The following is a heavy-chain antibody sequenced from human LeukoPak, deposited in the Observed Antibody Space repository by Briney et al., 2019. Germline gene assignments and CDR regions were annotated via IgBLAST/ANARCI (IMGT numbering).Heavy chain of an antibody. CDR3: AKVAVWDTAIVTLDPNYFDY. V-gene: IGHV3-9*01. Sequence: GGSLRLSCAASGFTFDDYAMHWVRQAPGKGLEWVSGISWNSGSIGYADSVKGRFTISRDNAKNSLYLQMNSLRAEDTALYYCAKVAVWDTAIVTLDPNYFDYWGQGTLVTVSS. CDR2: ISWNSGSI. J-gene: IGHJ4*02. D-gene: IGHD5-18*01. CDR1: GFTFDDYA.